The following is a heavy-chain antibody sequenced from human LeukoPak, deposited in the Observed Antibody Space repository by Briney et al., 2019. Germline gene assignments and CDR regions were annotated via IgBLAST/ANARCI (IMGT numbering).Heavy chain of an antibody. CDR1: GYTLTELS. CDR3: ATGRGYSYGIDY. Sequence: ASVKVSCKVSGYTLTELSMHWVRQAPGKGLEWMGGFDPEDGETIYAQKFQGRVTMTEDTSTDTAYMELSSLRSEDTAVYYCATGRGYSYGIDYWGQGTLVTVSS. J-gene: IGHJ4*02. D-gene: IGHD5-18*01. V-gene: IGHV1-24*01. CDR2: FDPEDGET.